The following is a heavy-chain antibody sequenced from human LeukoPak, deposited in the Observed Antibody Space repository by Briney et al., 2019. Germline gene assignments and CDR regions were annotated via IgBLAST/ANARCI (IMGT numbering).Heavy chain of an antibody. CDR1: GFTFSSYG. CDR3: AKDDDWGRYKH. D-gene: IGHD3-16*01. CDR2: ISPSGDIT. Sequence: PGGSLRLSCAASGFTFSSYGMSWVCQAPGKGLEWVSGISPSGDITYYTDSVRGRFTISRDNFKNTLSLQVNSLRAEDTAMYYCAKDDDWGRYKHWGQGTLVTVSS. J-gene: IGHJ1*01. V-gene: IGHV3-23*01.